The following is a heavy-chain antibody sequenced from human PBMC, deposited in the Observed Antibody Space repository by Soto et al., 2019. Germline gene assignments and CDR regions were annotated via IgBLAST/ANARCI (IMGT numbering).Heavy chain of an antibody. Sequence: GASVKVSCKASGYTFTSYGISWVRQAPGQGLEWMGWISAYNGNTNYAQKLQGRVTMTTDTSTSTAYMELRSLRSDDTAVYYCARGRYYYGSGSYSHFDYWGQGTLVTVSS. CDR3: ARGRYYYGSGSYSHFDY. CDR1: GYTFTSYG. D-gene: IGHD3-10*01. V-gene: IGHV1-18*01. CDR2: ISAYNGNT. J-gene: IGHJ4*02.